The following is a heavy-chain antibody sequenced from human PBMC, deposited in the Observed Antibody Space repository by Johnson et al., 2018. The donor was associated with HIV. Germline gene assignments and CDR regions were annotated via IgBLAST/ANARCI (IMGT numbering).Heavy chain of an antibody. CDR3: AAYYDFWSGSYTSGFDI. Sequence: EVQLVESGGGLVQPGGSLRLSCAVSGFTFSNYWMHWVRQAPGKGLVWVSRVNNDGGDTIYADSVKGRFTISRDNAKNTLYLQMNSLRPEDTAMYYCAAYYDFWSGSYTSGFDIWGQGTMVTVSS. CDR1: GFTFSNYW. J-gene: IGHJ3*02. D-gene: IGHD3-3*01. V-gene: IGHV3-74*01. CDR2: VNNDGGDT.